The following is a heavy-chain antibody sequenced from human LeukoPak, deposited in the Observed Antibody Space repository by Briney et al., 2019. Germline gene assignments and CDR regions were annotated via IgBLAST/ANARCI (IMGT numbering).Heavy chain of an antibody. J-gene: IGHJ4*02. V-gene: IGHV3-23*01. D-gene: IGHD2-21*02. Sequence: GRSLRLSCVASGFTFSSYAMSWVRQVPGKGLEWVSAISGSGGSTYYADSVKGRFTISRDNSKNTLYLQMNSLRAEDTAVYYCAKGKAVVTAIFPVGYWGQGTLVTVSS. CDR3: AKGKAVVTAIFPVGY. CDR2: ISGSGGST. CDR1: GFTFSSYA.